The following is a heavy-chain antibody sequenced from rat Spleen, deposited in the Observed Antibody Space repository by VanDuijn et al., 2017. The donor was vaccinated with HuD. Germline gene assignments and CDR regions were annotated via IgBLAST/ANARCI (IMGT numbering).Heavy chain of an antibody. CDR3: ARQRGLYGMDA. V-gene: IGHV5-7*01. Sequence: EVQLVESGGGLVQPGRSMKLSCAASGFTFSDYDMSWVRQAPRKSLEWVATINYDGSSIYYRDTVKGRFTISRDNAKSTLYLQMDSLRSEDTATYYCARQRGLYGMDAWGQGASVTVSS. CDR1: GFTFSDYD. J-gene: IGHJ4*01. CDR2: INYDGSSI. D-gene: IGHD1-2*01.